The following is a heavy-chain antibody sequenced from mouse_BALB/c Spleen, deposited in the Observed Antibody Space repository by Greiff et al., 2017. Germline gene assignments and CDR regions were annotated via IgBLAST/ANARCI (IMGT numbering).Heavy chain of an antibody. CDR3: ARRLWLRRSYYAMDY. J-gene: IGHJ4*01. Sequence: EVQLVESGPGLVKPSQSLSLTCTVTGYSITSDYAWNWIRQFPGNKLEWMGYISYSGSTSYNPSLKSRISITRDTSKNQFFLQLNSVTTEDTATYYCARRLWLRRSYYAMDYWGQGTSVTVSS. CDR1: GYSITSDYA. CDR2: ISYSGST. D-gene: IGHD2-2*01. V-gene: IGHV3-2*02.